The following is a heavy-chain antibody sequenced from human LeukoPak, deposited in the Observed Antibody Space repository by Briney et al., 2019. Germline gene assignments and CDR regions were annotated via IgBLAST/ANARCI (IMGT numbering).Heavy chain of an antibody. D-gene: IGHD6-13*01. CDR2: ISGSGGST. CDR1: GFTFSSYA. V-gene: IGHV3-23*01. CDR3: AKFGSSWYGIDY. J-gene: IGHJ4*02. Sequence: GGSLRLSCAASGFTFSSYALSWVRQAPGKGLEWVSSISGSGGSTSYADSVKGRFTISRDNSKNTLYLQMNSLRAEDTAVYYCAKFGSSWYGIDYWGQGTLVTVSS.